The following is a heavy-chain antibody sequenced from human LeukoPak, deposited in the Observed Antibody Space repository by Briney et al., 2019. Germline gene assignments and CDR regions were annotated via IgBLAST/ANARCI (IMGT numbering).Heavy chain of an antibody. CDR2: IRSKVNSYAT. D-gene: IGHD1-26*01. V-gene: IGHV3-73*01. CDR1: GFTFSGSA. CDR3: HATGIVGGHDAFDI. Sequence: QPGGSLRLSCAASGFTFSGSAMHWVRQASGKGLEWVGHIRSKVNSYATAYAASVKGRFTISRDDSKNTAYLQMNSLKTEDTAVYYCHATGIVGGHDAFDIWGQGTMVTVSS. J-gene: IGHJ3*02.